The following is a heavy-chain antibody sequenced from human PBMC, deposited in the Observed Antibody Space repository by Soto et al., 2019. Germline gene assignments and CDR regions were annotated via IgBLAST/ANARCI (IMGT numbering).Heavy chain of an antibody. CDR1: GFTFSNYW. V-gene: IGHV3-7*01. CDR3: ARASPQPEPYDFEY. CDR2: INQDGSDK. J-gene: IGHJ4*02. Sequence: GGSLRLSCAASGFTFSNYWMSWVRRAPGKGLEWVADINQDGSDKYYADSVKGRFTISRDNSKNTVYLQMNSLRAEDTAVFSCARASPQPEPYDFEYWGQGTVVTVSS. D-gene: IGHD3-16*01.